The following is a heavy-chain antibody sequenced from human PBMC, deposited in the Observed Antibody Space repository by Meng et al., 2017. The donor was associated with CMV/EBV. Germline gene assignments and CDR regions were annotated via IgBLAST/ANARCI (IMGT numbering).Heavy chain of an antibody. D-gene: IGHD3-9*01. J-gene: IGHJ4*02. CDR1: TFSRYS. Sequence: TFSRYSMNWVRQAPGKGLEWVSSISSSSSYIYYADSVKGRFTISRDNAKNSLYLQMNSLRAEDTAVYYCARDAEYYDILTGHSYFDYWGQGTLVTVSS. V-gene: IGHV3-21*01. CDR3: ARDAEYYDILTGHSYFDY. CDR2: ISSSSSYI.